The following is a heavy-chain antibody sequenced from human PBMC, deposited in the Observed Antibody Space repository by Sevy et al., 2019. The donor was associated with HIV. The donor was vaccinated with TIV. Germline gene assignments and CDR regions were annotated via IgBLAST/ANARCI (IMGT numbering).Heavy chain of an antibody. CDR3: ARVGAWYYGSTGNAFDF. J-gene: IGHJ3*01. CDR1: GDFGIYY. CDR2: INYSGST. V-gene: IGHV4-59*01. Sequence: SETLSLTCTVSGDFGIYYWSWMRQPPGKGLEWIGEINYSGSTNYNASLKNRVTISLDTSKNQFYLNVSSMTAADTAADDGARVGAWYYGSTGNAFDFWGQGTLVTVSS. D-gene: IGHD3-10*01.